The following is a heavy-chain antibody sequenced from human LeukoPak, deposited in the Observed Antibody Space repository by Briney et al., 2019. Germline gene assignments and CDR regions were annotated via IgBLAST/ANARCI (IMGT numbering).Heavy chain of an antibody. CDR1: GFTFSSYG. CDR3: ASLGGGVRGVIILFDY. D-gene: IGHD3-10*01. V-gene: IGHV3-30*03. J-gene: IGHJ4*02. CDR2: ISYDGSNI. Sequence: GGSLRLSCAASGFTFSSYGMHWVRQAPGKGLEWMAVISYDGSNIYYADSVKGRFAISRDNSKNTLYLQMNSLRAEDTAVYYCASLGGGVRGVIILFDYWGQGTLVTVSS.